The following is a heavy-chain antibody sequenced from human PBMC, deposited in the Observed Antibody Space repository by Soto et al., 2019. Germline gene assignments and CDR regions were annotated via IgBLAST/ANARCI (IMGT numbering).Heavy chain of an antibody. D-gene: IGHD3-10*02. Sequence: SETLSLTCTVSGGSISSGDYYWSWIRQPPGKGLEWIGYIYYSGSTYYNPSLKSRVTISVDTSKNQFTLKLSSVTAADTAGFYCARVYTVNYVGYFDYWGQGALVTVSS. J-gene: IGHJ4*02. V-gene: IGHV4-30-4*01. CDR2: IYYSGST. CDR3: ARVYTVNYVGYFDY. CDR1: GGSISSGDYY.